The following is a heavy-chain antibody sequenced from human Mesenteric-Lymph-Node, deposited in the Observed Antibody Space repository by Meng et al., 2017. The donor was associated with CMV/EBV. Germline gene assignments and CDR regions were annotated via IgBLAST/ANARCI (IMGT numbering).Heavy chain of an antibody. CDR2: IYSGGST. D-gene: IGHD6-19*01. J-gene: IGHJ4*02. CDR3: AKDLGSSIRNYFDY. CDR1: GFTVSSNY. Sequence: GESLKISCAASGFTVSSNYMSWVRQAPGKGLEWVSVIYSGGSTYYADSVKGRFTISRDNSKNTLYLQMNSLRAEDTAVYYCAKDLGSSIRNYFDYWGQGTLVTVSS. V-gene: IGHV3-53*01.